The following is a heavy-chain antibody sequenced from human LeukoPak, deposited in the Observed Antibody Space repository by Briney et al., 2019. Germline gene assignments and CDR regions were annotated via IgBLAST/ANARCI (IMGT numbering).Heavy chain of an antibody. CDR2: INSNGGTT. J-gene: IGHJ3*02. Sequence: PGGSLRLSCAASGFTFSSYWMHWVRQAPGKGLVWVSRINSNGGTTTYADSVKGRFSISRDNAKDSLYLQMNSLRDEDTAVYYCARGPMVLIRAAANDAFDIWGQGTVVTVSS. V-gene: IGHV3-74*01. CDR3: ARGPMVLIRAAANDAFDI. CDR1: GFTFSSYW. D-gene: IGHD3-9*01.